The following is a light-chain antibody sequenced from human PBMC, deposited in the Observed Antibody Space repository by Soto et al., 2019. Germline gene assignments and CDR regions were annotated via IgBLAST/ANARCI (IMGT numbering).Light chain of an antibody. Sequence: DISMTQSQSALSASVGDQVTITCRASHGVSAYLRWYQQTQEKAPKLLIDAASNLLSRVPSRFSGSGSGTNFPLIISSLQHEAFITYYCQQSYKTPHTFGQGTKLETK. CDR1: HGVSAY. V-gene: IGKV1-39*01. J-gene: IGKJ2*01. CDR3: QQSYKTPHT. CDR2: AAS.